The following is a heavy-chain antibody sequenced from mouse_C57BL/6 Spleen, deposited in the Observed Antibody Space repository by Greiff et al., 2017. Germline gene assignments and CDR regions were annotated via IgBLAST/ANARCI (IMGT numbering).Heavy chain of an antibody. CDR3: ARSGYDGSSYVDY. V-gene: IGHV1-22*01. Sequence: EVQLQQSGPELVKPGASVKMSCKASGYTFTDYNMHWVKQSHGKSLEWIGDINPNNGGTSYNQKFKGKATLTVNKSSSTAYMELRSLTSEDSAVYYCARSGYDGSSYVDYWGQGTTLTVSS. D-gene: IGHD1-1*01. CDR1: GYTFTDYN. J-gene: IGHJ2*01. CDR2: INPNNGGT.